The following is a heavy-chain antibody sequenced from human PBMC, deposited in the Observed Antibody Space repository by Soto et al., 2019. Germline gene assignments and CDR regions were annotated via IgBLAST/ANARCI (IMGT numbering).Heavy chain of an antibody. J-gene: IGHJ4*02. V-gene: IGHV3-23*01. CDR2: ISGRGSGK. Sequence: EVQLLESGGNLVHPGGSLRLSCEVSGIIFSSYAMGWVRQAPGKGLEWVSSISGRGSGKYYADSVKGRFTISRDNSKKALYLQMNSLTSEDTATYYWAKDRLAGGSYTFDSWGQGTPVTVSA. CDR3: AKDRLAGGSYTFDS. D-gene: IGHD1-26*01. CDR1: GIIFSSYA.